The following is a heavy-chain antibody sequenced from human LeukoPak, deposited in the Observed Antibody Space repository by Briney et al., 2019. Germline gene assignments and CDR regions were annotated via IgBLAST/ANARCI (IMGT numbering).Heavy chain of an antibody. Sequence: GRSLRLSCVASGFTFDDYAMHWVRQAPGKGLEWVSGISWNSGSIGYADSVKGRFTISRDNAKNSLYLQMYSLRAEDTALYYCAKDNYYGSGSYSGMDVWGQGTTVTVSS. CDR3: AKDNYYGSGSYSGMDV. J-gene: IGHJ6*02. CDR2: ISWNSGSI. CDR1: GFTFDDYA. D-gene: IGHD3-10*01. V-gene: IGHV3-9*01.